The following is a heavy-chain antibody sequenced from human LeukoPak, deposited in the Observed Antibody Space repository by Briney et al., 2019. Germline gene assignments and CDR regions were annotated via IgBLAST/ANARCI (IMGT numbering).Heavy chain of an antibody. CDR3: AADPGAPDAFDI. Sequence: SVKVSCKASGFTFTSSAVQWVRQARGQRLEWIGWIVVGSGNTNYAQKFQERVTITRDMSTSTAYMELSSLRSEDTAVYYCAADPGAPDAFDIWGQGTMVTVSS. CDR2: IVVGSGNT. CDR1: GFTFTSSA. J-gene: IGHJ3*02. D-gene: IGHD1-26*01. V-gene: IGHV1-58*01.